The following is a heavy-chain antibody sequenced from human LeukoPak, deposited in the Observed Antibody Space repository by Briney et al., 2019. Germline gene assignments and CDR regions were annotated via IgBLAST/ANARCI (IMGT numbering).Heavy chain of an antibody. CDR1: GFTFRSHW. J-gene: IGHJ3*02. D-gene: IGHD5-24*01. CDR3: ATISAQTFDI. Sequence: GGSLRLSCVGSGFTFRSHWVNWVRQSPGKGLEWVANIKPDGIDKYYVDSARGRFTVSRDNAKNSAFLQMNSLRSEDTAIYYCATISAQTFDIWGQGTLVSVSS. CDR2: IKPDGIDK. V-gene: IGHV3-7*01.